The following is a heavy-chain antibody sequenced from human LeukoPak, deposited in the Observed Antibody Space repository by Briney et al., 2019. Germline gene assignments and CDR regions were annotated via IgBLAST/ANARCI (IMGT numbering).Heavy chain of an antibody. J-gene: IGHJ4*02. Sequence: PGGSLRLSCAASGFTFSSYAMSWVRQAPGKGLEWVSAISGSGGSTYYADSVKGRFIISRDNSKNTLYLQMNSLRAEDTAVYYCAKDSHPAVGVTFDYWGQGTLVTVSS. D-gene: IGHD6-19*01. V-gene: IGHV3-23*01. CDR1: GFTFSSYA. CDR3: AKDSHPAVGVTFDY. CDR2: ISGSGGST.